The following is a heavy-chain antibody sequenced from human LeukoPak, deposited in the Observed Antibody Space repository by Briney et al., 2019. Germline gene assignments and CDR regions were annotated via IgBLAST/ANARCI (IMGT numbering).Heavy chain of an antibody. D-gene: IGHD3-3*01. V-gene: IGHV3-64*01. CDR3: ARGLEWLFQCGWYFDL. J-gene: IGHJ2*01. CDR1: GFTFSSYA. Sequence: PGGSLRLSCAASGFTFSSYAMHWVRQAPGKGLEYVSAISSNGGSTYYANSVKGRFTISRDNSKNTLYLQMGSLRAEDMAVYYCARGLEWLFQCGWYFDLWGRGTLVTVSS. CDR2: ISSNGGST.